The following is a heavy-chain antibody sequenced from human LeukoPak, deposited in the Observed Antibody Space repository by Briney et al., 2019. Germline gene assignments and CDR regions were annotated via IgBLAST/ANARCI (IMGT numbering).Heavy chain of an antibody. Sequence: GGSLRLSCSASGFTFSNYCMHWVRQTPGKGLIWVSRICPGGTITNYADSVKGRFTISRDDAKNMMFLQMNSLRADDTAVYYCVRDFRSADYWGQGILVTVSS. V-gene: IGHV3-74*01. CDR2: ICPGGTIT. CDR3: VRDFRSADY. J-gene: IGHJ4*02. CDR1: GFTFSNYC.